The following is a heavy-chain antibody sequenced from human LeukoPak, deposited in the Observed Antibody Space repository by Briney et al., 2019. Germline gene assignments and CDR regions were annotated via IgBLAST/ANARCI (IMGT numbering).Heavy chain of an antibody. D-gene: IGHD3-10*01. J-gene: IGHJ4*02. CDR2: IYHSGST. CDR3: ASYRHRGAYIYY. CDR1: GYSISSGYY. V-gene: IGHV4-38-2*02. Sequence: SETLSLTCTVSGYSISSGYYWGWIRQPPGKGLEWIGSIYHSGSTYYNPSLKSRVTISVDTSKNQFSLKLSSVTAADTAVYYCASYRHRGAYIYYWGQGTLVTVSS.